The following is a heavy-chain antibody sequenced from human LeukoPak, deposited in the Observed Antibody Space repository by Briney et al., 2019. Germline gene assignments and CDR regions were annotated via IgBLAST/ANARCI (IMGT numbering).Heavy chain of an antibody. V-gene: IGHV4-59*01. CDR3: AKVGSDDHYMDV. Sequence: SETLSLTCTVSGDSISGYYWSWIRQSPGKGLEWIGYIYYRGNTNYNPSLKSRVTISIDTSKNQFSLRLSSVTTADTAIYYYAKVGSDDHYMDVWGKGTTVTVSS. CDR2: IYYRGNT. D-gene: IGHD6-25*01. CDR1: GDSISGYY. J-gene: IGHJ6*03.